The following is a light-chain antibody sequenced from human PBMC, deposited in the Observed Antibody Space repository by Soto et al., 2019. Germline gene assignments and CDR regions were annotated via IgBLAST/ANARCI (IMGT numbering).Light chain of an antibody. V-gene: IGLV2-8*01. CDR3: CSFAGGGNPVL. CDR2: EVT. CDR1: SSDVGGYNY. Sequence: QSALTQPPSASGSLGQSVTISCTGTSSDVGGYNYVSWHQQHPGKAPKVMIYEVTKRPPGVPDRFSGSKSGNTASLTVSGRHADDEADYYCCSFAGGGNPVLLGGGTKLTVL. J-gene: IGLJ2*01.